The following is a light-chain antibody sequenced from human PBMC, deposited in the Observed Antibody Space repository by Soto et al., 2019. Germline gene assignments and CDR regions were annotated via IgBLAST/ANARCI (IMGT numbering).Light chain of an antibody. Sequence: DIRMTQYPSTLSGSVGDRVTITCRASQTISSWLAWYQQKPGKAPKLLIYKASTLKSGVPSRFSGSGSGTEFTLTISSLQPDDFATYYCQHSNSYSEAFGQGTRVDIK. CDR3: QHSNSYSEA. J-gene: IGKJ1*01. V-gene: IGKV1-5*03. CDR1: QTISSW. CDR2: KAS.